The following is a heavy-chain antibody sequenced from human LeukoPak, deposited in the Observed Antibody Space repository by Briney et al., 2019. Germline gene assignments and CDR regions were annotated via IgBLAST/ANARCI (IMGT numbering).Heavy chain of an antibody. J-gene: IGHJ4*02. CDR3: ARENSDSYGLDY. CDR2: INYDESST. Sequence: GGSLRLSCTASGFSFSNYWMHWVRQAPGKGLVRVSDINYDESSTNYADSVKGRFTISRDNAKNSLYLQMNSLRAEDTAVYYCARENSDSYGLDYWGQGTLVTVSS. V-gene: IGHV3-74*01. D-gene: IGHD5-18*01. CDR1: GFSFSNYW.